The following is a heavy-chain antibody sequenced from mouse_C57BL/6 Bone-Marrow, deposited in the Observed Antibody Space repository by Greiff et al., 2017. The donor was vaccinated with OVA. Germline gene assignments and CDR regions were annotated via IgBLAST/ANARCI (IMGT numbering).Heavy chain of an antibody. V-gene: IGHV5-12*01. J-gene: IGHJ1*03. CDR1: GFTFSDYY. D-gene: IGHD2-12*01. CDR3: ARHVLRRHFDV. Sequence: EVKLMESGGGLVQPGGSLKLSCAASGFTFSDYYMYWVRQTPEKRLEWVAYISNGGGSTYYPDTVKGRFTISRDNAKNTLYLQMSRLKSEDTAMSYCARHVLRRHFDVWGTGTTVTVSS. CDR2: ISNGGGST.